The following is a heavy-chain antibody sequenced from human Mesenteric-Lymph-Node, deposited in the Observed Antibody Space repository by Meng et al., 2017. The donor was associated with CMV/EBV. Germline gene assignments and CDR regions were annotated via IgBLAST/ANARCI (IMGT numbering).Heavy chain of an antibody. Sequence: QVQLAQSGAEVKKPGSSVKVSCKASGGTFSSYTISWVRQAPGQGLEWMGRIIPILGIANYAQKFQGRVTITADKSTSTAYMELSSLRPEDTAVYYCAGGIAAAGSRWFDPWGQGTLVTVSS. J-gene: IGHJ5*02. CDR3: AGGIAAAGSRWFDP. V-gene: IGHV1-69*02. CDR2: IIPILGIA. CDR1: GGTFSSYT. D-gene: IGHD6-13*01.